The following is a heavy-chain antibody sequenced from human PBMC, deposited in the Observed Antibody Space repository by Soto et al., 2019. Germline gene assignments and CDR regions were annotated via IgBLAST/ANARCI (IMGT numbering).Heavy chain of an antibody. J-gene: IGHJ5*02. D-gene: IGHD4-17*01. CDR2: IYHSGST. Sequence: QLQLQESGSGLVKPSQTLSLTCAVSGGSISSGGYSWSWIRQPPGKGLEWIGYIYHSGSTYYNPSLKSRVTISVDRSKNQFTRKLSSVTAADTAVYYCARTAVTGKQEFDPWGQGTLVTVSS. CDR1: GGSISSGGYS. CDR3: ARTAVTGKQEFDP. V-gene: IGHV4-30-2*01.